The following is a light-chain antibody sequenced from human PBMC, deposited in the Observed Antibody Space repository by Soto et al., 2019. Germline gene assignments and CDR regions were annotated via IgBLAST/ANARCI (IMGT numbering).Light chain of an antibody. Sequence: SALTQPASVSGYLGQAITISCTGTSSDVGLYDYVSWYQQHPGKAPQLMIYAVSNRPSGVSNRFSASKSGNTASLFISGLQAEDEADYYCSSYTSDSSYVVGSGTKVTVL. V-gene: IGLV2-14*01. CDR2: AVS. CDR3: SSYTSDSSYV. J-gene: IGLJ1*01. CDR1: SSDVGLYDY.